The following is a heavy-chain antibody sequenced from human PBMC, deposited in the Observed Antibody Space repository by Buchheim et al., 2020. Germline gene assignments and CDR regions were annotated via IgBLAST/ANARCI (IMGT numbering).Heavy chain of an antibody. CDR2: INHSGST. CDR3: ARTPGRRITIFGVVITGPAGWFDP. D-gene: IGHD3-3*01. J-gene: IGHJ5*02. CDR1: GGSFSGYY. V-gene: IGHV4-34*01. Sequence: QVQLQQWGAGLLKPSETLSLTCAVYGGSFSGYYWSWIRQPPGKGLEWIGEINHSGSTNYNPSLKSRVTTSVDTSKNQFSLKLSSVTAADTAVYYCARTPGRRITIFGVVITGPAGWFDPWGQGTL.